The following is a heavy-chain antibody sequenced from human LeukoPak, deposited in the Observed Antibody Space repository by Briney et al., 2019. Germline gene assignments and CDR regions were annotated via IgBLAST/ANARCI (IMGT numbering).Heavy chain of an antibody. CDR3: ARATNRGSPANAYVY. Sequence: GASVKVSRKASGYTFIDYYIHWVRQAPGQGLEWMGWINPTSGATNSAQKFHGRVTVTSDTSISTAYMELSGLRSDDTAIYYCARATNRGSPANAYVYWGQGTLVTVSS. D-gene: IGHD3-16*01. CDR1: GYTFIDYY. V-gene: IGHV1-2*02. J-gene: IGHJ4*02. CDR2: INPTSGAT.